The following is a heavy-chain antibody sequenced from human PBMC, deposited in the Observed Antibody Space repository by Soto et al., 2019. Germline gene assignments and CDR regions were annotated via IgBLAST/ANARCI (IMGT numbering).Heavy chain of an antibody. CDR3: ARGQPYYYDSSGYWPY. J-gene: IGHJ4*02. CDR1: GFTFSSYA. CDR2: ISYDGSNK. V-gene: IGHV3-30-3*01. D-gene: IGHD3-22*01. Sequence: QVQLVESGGGVVQPGRSLRLSCAASGFTFSSYAMHWVRQAPGKGLEWVAVISYDGSNKYYADSVKGRFTISRDNSKNTLHLQMNSLRAEDTAVYYCARGQPYYYDSSGYWPYWGQGTLVTVSS.